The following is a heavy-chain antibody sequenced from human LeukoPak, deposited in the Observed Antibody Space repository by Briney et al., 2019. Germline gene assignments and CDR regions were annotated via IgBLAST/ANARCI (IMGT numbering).Heavy chain of an antibody. V-gene: IGHV3-30*04. Sequence: GSLRLSCAASGFTFITYAMHWVRQAPGKGLEWVAVISDDGSNKYYADSVKGRLTISRDNSRNTLYLQMNSLRPEDAAVYFCASSRGYSDYDSDYWGQGTLVTVSS. J-gene: IGHJ4*02. CDR3: ASSRGYSDYDSDY. D-gene: IGHD5-12*01. CDR2: ISDDGSNK. CDR1: GFTFITYA.